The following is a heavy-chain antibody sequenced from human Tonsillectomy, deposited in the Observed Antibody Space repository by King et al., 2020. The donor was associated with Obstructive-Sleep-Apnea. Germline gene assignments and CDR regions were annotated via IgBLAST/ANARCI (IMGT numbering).Heavy chain of an antibody. V-gene: IGHV3-53*04. J-gene: IGHJ2*01. CDR2: IYSGGST. CDR3: ARDYYDSSGYYPHWYFDL. CDR1: GFTVSSNY. Sequence: VQLVESGGGLVQPGGSLRLSCAASGFTVSSNYMSWVRQAPGKGLEWVSVIYSGGSTYYADCVKGRFTISRHNFKNKLYLQMNSLRAEDTAVYYCARDYYDSSGYYPHWYFDLWGRGTLVTVSS. D-gene: IGHD3-22*01.